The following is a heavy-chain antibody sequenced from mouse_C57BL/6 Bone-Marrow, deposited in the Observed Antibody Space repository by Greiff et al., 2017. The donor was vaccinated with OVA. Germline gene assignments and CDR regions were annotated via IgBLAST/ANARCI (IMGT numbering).Heavy chain of an antibody. Sequence: QVQLKESGAELVMPGASVKLSCKASGYTFTSYWMHWVKQRPGQGLEWIGEIDPSDSYTNYNQKFKGKSTLTVDKSSSTAYMQLSSLTSEDSAVYYCARGWLLLPYYFDYWGQGTTLTVSS. V-gene: IGHV1-69*01. CDR3: ARGWLLLPYYFDY. CDR1: GYTFTSYW. J-gene: IGHJ2*01. CDR2: IDPSDSYT. D-gene: IGHD2-3*01.